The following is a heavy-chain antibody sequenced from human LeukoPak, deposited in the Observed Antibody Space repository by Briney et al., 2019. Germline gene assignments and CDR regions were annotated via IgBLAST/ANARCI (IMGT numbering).Heavy chain of an antibody. V-gene: IGHV1-2*02. D-gene: IGHD1-7*01. CDR3: ARGTGTSWFDV. Sequence: GASVKVSCKASGYTFTDHYMHWVRQAPGQGLEWMGWMNSKSGGTDSAQKFQGRVTMTRDTSIRTAYMDLTSLTSDDTAVYYCARGTGTSWFDVWGQGTLVTVPS. J-gene: IGHJ5*02. CDR1: GYTFTDHY. CDR2: MNSKSGGT.